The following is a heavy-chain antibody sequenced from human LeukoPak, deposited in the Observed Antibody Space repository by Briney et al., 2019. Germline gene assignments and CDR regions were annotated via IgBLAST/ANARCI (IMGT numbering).Heavy chain of an antibody. D-gene: IGHD6-19*01. J-gene: IGHJ5*02. Sequence: PGGSLRLSCAASGFTFSSYAMSWVRQAPGKGLEWVSAISGSGGSTYYADSVKGRFTISRDNSKNTLYLQMNSLRAEDTAVYYCAKGQNSSPTRLPVFDPWGQGTLVTVSS. CDR3: AKGQNSSPTRLPVFDP. CDR1: GFTFSSYA. CDR2: ISGSGGST. V-gene: IGHV3-23*01.